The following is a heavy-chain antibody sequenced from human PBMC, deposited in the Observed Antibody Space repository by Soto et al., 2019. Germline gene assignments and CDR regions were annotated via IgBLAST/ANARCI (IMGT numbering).Heavy chain of an antibody. J-gene: IGHJ4*02. V-gene: IGHV1-3*01. D-gene: IGHD4-17*01. Sequence: ASVKVSCKASGYTFTSYSMHWVRQAPGQRLEWMGWFNAGSGNTKYSQKFQGRVIITRDTSATTAYMELSSLRYEDTAVYYCARESTRTTAPDYWGQGTLVTVSS. CDR1: GYTFTSYS. CDR3: ARESTRTTAPDY. CDR2: FNAGSGNT.